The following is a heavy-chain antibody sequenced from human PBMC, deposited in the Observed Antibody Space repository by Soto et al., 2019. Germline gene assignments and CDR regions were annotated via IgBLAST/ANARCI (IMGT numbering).Heavy chain of an antibody. Sequence: PSETLSLTCTVSGGSISSGVYYWSWIRQHPGKGLEWIGYIYYSGSTYYNPSLKSRVTISVDTSKNQFSLKLSSVTAADTAVYFCARRYGLSAFDIWGQGTMVTVSS. CDR1: GGSISSGVYY. CDR3: ARRYGLSAFDI. V-gene: IGHV4-30-4*08. D-gene: IGHD3-10*01. CDR2: IYYSGST. J-gene: IGHJ3*02.